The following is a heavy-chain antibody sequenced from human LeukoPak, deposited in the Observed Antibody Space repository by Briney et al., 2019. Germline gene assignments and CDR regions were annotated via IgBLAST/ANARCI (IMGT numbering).Heavy chain of an antibody. Sequence: PGGSLRLSCATSGFTFTKYWMTWVRQAPGKGLEWVANINEDGTETYYADSLKGRFTISRDNTKNSLHLQLHSVRDEDTAFFYCVRERQHVVLRYWGQGTLVSVSS. CDR2: INEDGTET. J-gene: IGHJ4*02. CDR1: GFTFTKYW. CDR3: VRERQHVVLRY. D-gene: IGHD6-6*01. V-gene: IGHV3-7*01.